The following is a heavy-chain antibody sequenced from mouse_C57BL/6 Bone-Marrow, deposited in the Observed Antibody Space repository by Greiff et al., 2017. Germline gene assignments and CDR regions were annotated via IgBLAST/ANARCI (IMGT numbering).Heavy chain of an antibody. D-gene: IGHD2-10*02. CDR2: INPSSGYT. J-gene: IGHJ3*01. CDR3: ARSVWGFAY. Sequence: QVQLKQSGAELARPGASVKMSCKASGYTFTSYTMHWVKQRPGQGLEWIGYINPSSGYTKYNQKFKDKATLTADKSSSTAYMQLSSLTSEDSAVDYCARSVWGFAYWGQGTLVTVSA. V-gene: IGHV1-4*01. CDR1: GYTFTSYT.